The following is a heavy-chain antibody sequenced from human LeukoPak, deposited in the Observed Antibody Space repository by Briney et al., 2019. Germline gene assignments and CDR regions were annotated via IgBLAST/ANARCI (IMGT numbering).Heavy chain of an antibody. CDR2: TYYRSKWYN. Sequence: SQTLSLTCAISGDSFSSNSAAWNWIRQSPSRGLEWLGRTYYRSKWYNDYAVSVKSRITINPDTSKNQFSLQLNSVTPEDTAVYYCARDLASPQGEVYYFDYWGQGTLVTVSS. J-gene: IGHJ4*02. D-gene: IGHD5-12*01. CDR1: GDSFSSNSAA. CDR3: ARDLASPQGEVYYFDY. V-gene: IGHV6-1*01.